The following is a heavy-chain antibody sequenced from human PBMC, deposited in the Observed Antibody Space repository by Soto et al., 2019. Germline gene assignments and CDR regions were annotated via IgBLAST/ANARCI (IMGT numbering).Heavy chain of an antibody. V-gene: IGHV1-8*02. J-gene: IGHJ5*02. CDR2: MNPGSGKT. Sequence: VKVSCKASGYTFINFDISWVRQAAGQGLEWLGWMNPGSGKTGYASKFQGRVAMTRDASTGTSHLELSSLTSDDTAVYYCARMASAGTLNWFDPWGQGTLVTVSS. CDR3: ARMASAGTLNWFDP. CDR1: GYTFINFD. D-gene: IGHD6-13*01.